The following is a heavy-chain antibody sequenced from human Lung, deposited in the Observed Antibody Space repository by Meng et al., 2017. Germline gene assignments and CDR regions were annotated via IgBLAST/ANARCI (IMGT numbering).Heavy chain of an antibody. V-gene: IGHV4-34*01. CDR1: GGSFSDYY. J-gene: IGHJ4*02. Sequence: QVQRQQWGAGRVKPSETLSPTGVVSGGSFSDYYWSWIRQPPGKGLEWIGEINHSGSTNYNPSLESRATISVDTSQNNLSLKLSSVTAADSAVYYCARGPTTMAHDFDYWGQGTLVTVSS. CDR2: INHSGST. CDR3: ARGPTTMAHDFDY. D-gene: IGHD4-11*01.